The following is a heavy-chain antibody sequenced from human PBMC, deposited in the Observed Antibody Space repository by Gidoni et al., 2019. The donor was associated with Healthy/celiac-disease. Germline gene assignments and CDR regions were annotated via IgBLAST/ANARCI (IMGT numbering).Heavy chain of an antibody. CDR2: INHSGST. J-gene: IGHJ6*02. Sequence: QVQLQQWGAGLLKPSETLSLTCAVYGGSFSGYYWSRIRQPPGKGLEWVGEINHSGSTNYNPSLKSRVTISVDTSKNQFSLKLSSVTAADTAVYYCARGRILYRTTFRRYYYYGMDVWGQGTTVTVSS. CDR3: ARGRILYRTTFRRYYYYGMDV. V-gene: IGHV4-34*01. CDR1: GGSFSGYY. D-gene: IGHD2-8*01.